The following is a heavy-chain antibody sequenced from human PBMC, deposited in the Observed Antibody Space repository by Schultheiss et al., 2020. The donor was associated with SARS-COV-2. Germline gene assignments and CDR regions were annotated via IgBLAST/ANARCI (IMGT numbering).Heavy chain of an antibody. V-gene: IGHV3-23*01. CDR3: AREDADIVVVVAAAFDY. J-gene: IGHJ4*02. Sequence: GGSLRLSCAASGFTFSSYAMSWVRQAPGKGLEWVSGISGSGGSTYYADSVKGRFTISRDNSKNTLYLQMNSLRAEDTAVYYCAREDADIVVVVAAAFDYWGQGTLVTVSS. CDR1: GFTFSSYA. D-gene: IGHD2-15*01. CDR2: ISGSGGST.